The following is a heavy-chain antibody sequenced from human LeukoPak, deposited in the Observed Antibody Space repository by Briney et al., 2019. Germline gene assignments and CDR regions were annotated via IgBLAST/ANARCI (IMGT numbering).Heavy chain of an antibody. CDR3: ARDFIYCSGGSCYPT. CDR1: GFTFSSYS. D-gene: IGHD2-15*01. V-gene: IGHV3-21*01. J-gene: IGHJ5*02. CDR2: ISSSSSYI. Sequence: GGSLRLSCAASGFTFSSYSMNWVRQAPGKGLECVSSISSSSSYIYYADSVKGRFTISRDNAKNSLYLQMNSLRAEDTAVYYCARDFIYCSGGSCYPTWGQGTLVTVSS.